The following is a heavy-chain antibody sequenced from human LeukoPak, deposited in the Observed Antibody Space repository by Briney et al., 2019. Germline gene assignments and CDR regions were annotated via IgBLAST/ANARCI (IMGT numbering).Heavy chain of an antibody. V-gene: IGHV1-2*02. J-gene: IGHJ5*02. D-gene: IGHD2/OR15-2a*01. Sequence: PRASVKVSCKASGYTFTAYHLHWVRQAPGQGPEWMGWINPNSGGTNSAQKFQGRVTMTRDTSINTAYMGLSRLTFDDTAVYFCARDYFNSGNCFDPWGQGTLVTVSS. CDR3: ARDYFNSGNCFDP. CDR2: INPNSGGT. CDR1: GYTFTAYH.